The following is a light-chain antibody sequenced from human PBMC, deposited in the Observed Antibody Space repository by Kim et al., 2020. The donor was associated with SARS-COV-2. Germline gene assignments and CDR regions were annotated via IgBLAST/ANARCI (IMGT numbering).Light chain of an antibody. J-gene: IGKJ2*01. CDR3: QQYGSSPYA. CDR2: GAS. V-gene: IGKV3-20*01. CDR1: QSVSSSY. Sequence: LSPGERATLSCRTSQSVSSSYLAWYQQKPGQAPRLLIYGASSRATGIPDRFSGSGSGTDFTLTISRLEPEDFAVYYCQQYGSSPYAFGQGTKLEI.